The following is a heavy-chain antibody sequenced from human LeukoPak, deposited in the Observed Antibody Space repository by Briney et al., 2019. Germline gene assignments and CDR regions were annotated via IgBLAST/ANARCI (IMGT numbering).Heavy chain of an antibody. CDR3: ARSRWELPNWFDP. Sequence: GGSLRLSCAASGFTFSSYSMNWVRQAPGKGLERVSYISSSSSTIYYAGSVKGRFTISRDNAKNSLYLQMNSLRAEDTAVYYCARSRWELPNWFDPWGQGTLVTVSS. V-gene: IGHV3-48*04. D-gene: IGHD1-26*01. CDR2: ISSSSSTI. CDR1: GFTFSSYS. J-gene: IGHJ5*02.